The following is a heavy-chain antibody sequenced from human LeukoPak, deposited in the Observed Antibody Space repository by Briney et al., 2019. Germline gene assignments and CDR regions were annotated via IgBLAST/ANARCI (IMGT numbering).Heavy chain of an antibody. Sequence: SETLSLTCTVSGGSISSSSYYWGWIRQPPGTGLEWIGRIYYSGSTYYNPSLKSRVTISVDTSKNQFSLKLSSVTAADTAVYYCARFVRYYDFWSGLTPDYWGQGTLVTVSS. CDR3: ARFVRYYDFWSGLTPDY. D-gene: IGHD3-3*01. CDR2: IYYSGST. J-gene: IGHJ4*02. V-gene: IGHV4-39*01. CDR1: GGSISSSSYY.